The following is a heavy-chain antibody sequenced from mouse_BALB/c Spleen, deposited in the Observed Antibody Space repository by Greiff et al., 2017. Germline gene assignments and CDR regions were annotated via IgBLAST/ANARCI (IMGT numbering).Heavy chain of an antibody. CDR2: ISSGGST. CDR3: ARAGLRLRAMDY. Sequence: EVNLVESGGGLVKPGGSLKLSCAASGFTFSSYAMSWVRQTPEKRLEWVASISSGGSTYYPDSVKGRFTISRDNARNILYLQMSSLRSEDTAMYYCARAGLRLRAMDYWGQGTSVTVSS. V-gene: IGHV5-6-5*01. J-gene: IGHJ4*01. CDR1: GFTFSSYA. D-gene: IGHD1-2*01.